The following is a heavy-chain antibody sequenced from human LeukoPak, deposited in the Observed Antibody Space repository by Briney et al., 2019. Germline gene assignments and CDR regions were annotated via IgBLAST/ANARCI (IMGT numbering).Heavy chain of an antibody. CDR3: ARDAQSGAFSDFDY. J-gene: IGHJ4*02. CDR1: GFTFGNYA. CDR2: ITHNGGTQ. V-gene: IGHV3-30-3*01. Sequence: GTSLRLSCEASGFTFGNYAIHWVRQVPGEGLEWVAIITHNGGTQYYADSVKGRFTISRDNSQSTVFLQMNSLRPEDTAVYYCARDAQSGAFSDFDYWGQGTVVTVSS. D-gene: IGHD1-26*01.